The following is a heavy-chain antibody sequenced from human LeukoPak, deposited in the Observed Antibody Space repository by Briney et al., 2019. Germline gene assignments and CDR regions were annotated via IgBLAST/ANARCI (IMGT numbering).Heavy chain of an antibody. CDR3: ARAGDASSWYAAYIDY. V-gene: IGHV3-64*01. CDR2: ISSDESST. J-gene: IGHJ4*02. D-gene: IGHD6-13*01. Sequence: GGALRLSCAASGFTFRSYTMHWVRQAPGKGLEYVSAISSDESSTYYANSVNGRFTISRDNPKNTLYLQLGSLRADDMAVYYFARAGDASSWYAAYIDYWGQGTLVTVSS. CDR1: GFTFRSYT.